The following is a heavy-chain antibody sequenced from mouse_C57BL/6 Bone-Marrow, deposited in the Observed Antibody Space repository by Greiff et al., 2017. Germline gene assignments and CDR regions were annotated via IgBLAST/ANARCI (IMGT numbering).Heavy chain of an antibody. CDR2: IDPETGGT. CDR1: GYTFTDYE. Sequence: VKLVESGAELVRPGASVTLSCKASGYTFTDYEMHWVKQTPVHGLEWIGAIDPETGGTAYNQKFKGKAILTADKSSSTAYMELRSLTSEDSAVYYCTRLRASWFAYWGQGTLVTVSA. D-gene: IGHD3-3*01. J-gene: IGHJ3*01. CDR3: TRLRASWFAY. V-gene: IGHV1-15*01.